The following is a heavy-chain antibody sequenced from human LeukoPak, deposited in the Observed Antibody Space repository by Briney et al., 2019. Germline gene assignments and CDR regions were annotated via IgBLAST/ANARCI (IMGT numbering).Heavy chain of an antibody. CDR1: GYSFTTYW. D-gene: IGHD3-10*01. Sequence: GESLRISYKGSGYSFTTYWISWVRQMPGKGLEWIGRIDPSDSYTKYNPSFQGHVTISADKSISTAYLQWSSLTASDSAMYYCASMIRGYYAMDVWGQGTPVTVSS. CDR3: ASMIRGYYAMDV. CDR2: IDPSDSYT. V-gene: IGHV5-10-1*01. J-gene: IGHJ6*02.